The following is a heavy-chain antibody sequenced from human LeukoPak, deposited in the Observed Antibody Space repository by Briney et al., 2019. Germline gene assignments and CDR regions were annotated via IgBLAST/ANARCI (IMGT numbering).Heavy chain of an antibody. Sequence: SGRSLRLSRTTSGFTFGDYAMSWVRQAPGKGLEWVSFIRRKAHGGTTEYAASVKGRCSRSRDESKSIAYLQMNSLKTEDTAVYFCTRVTYYYDNSGYFHFDSWGQGSLVTVSS. J-gene: IGHJ4*02. CDR3: TRVTYYYDNSGYFHFDS. D-gene: IGHD3-22*01. V-gene: IGHV3-49*04. CDR2: IRRKAHGGTT. CDR1: GFTFGDYA.